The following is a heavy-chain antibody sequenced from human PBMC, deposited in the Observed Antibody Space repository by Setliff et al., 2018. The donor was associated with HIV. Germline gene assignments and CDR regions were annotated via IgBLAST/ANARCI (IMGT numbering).Heavy chain of an antibody. D-gene: IGHD3-22*01. CDR1: GDSISSGGYY. CDR2: VYYSGAT. V-gene: IGHV4-31*03. CDR3: ASGRGAKGGYDYFGS. Sequence: SETLSLTCTVSGDSISSGGYYWSWIRQLPGKGLEWSGYVYYSGATYYNPSLKNRVTISLYTSKSQFSLKLTSVTAADTALYYCASGRGAKGGYDYFGSWGQGTLVTVSS. J-gene: IGHJ4*02.